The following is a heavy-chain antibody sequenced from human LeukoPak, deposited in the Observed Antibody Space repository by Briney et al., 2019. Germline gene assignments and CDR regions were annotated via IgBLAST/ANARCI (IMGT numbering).Heavy chain of an antibody. CDR2: INPSGGST. V-gene: IGHV1-46*01. CDR3: ARASGGNPDAFDI. CDR1: GYIFTHYY. D-gene: IGHD4-23*01. Sequence: ASVKVSCKASGYIFTHYYIHWVRQAPGQGLEWMGMINPSGGSTSYVQQFQGRVTMTRGMAASTVYMELSSLRSEDTAVYYCARASGGNPDAFDIWGQGTMVTVSS. J-gene: IGHJ3*02.